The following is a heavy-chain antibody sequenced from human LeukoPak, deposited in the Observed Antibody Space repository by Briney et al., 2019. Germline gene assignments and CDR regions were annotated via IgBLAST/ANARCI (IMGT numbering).Heavy chain of an antibody. J-gene: IGHJ4*02. D-gene: IGHD2-8*01. CDR1: GFTLSSNY. V-gene: IGHV3-21*01. CDR2: ISSSGTYI. Sequence: PGGSLRLSCAASGFTLSSNYMSWVRQAPGKGLEWVSSISSSGTYIYYADSVKGRFTISRDNAKNSLYLQMNSLRAEDTAVYYCARDVRVLKRSPLGYYFDYWGQGTLVTVSS. CDR3: ARDVRVLKRSPLGYYFDY.